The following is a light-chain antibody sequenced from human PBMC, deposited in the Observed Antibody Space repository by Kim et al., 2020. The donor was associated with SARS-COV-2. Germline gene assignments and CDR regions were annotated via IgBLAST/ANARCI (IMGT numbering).Light chain of an antibody. CDR1: HSISTS. J-gene: IGKJ4*01. V-gene: IGKV1-39*01. Sequence: ASVGDRVTITCRASHSISTSLNWYQQKPGKAPRLLIYSASSLQSGVPSRFSGSGSGTDFALTISSLQPEDFATYYCLQTYSAPLTFGGGTKVDIK. CDR2: SAS. CDR3: LQTYSAPLT.